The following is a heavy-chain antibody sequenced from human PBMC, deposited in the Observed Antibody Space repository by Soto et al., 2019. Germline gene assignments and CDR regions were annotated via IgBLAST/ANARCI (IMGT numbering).Heavy chain of an antibody. CDR2: IIPIFGTA. J-gene: IGHJ4*02. D-gene: IGHD3-22*01. CDR1: GGTFNNYA. CDR3: ARDLGQGYYDSSGYSSYFDY. Sequence: QVQLVQSGAEVKKPGSSVKVSCKASGGTFNNYAISWVRQAPGQGLEWMGGIIPIFGTANYAQNFQGRVTITADESTSTAYMELRSLRSEDTAVYYCARDLGQGYYDSSGYSSYFDYWGQGTLVTVSS. V-gene: IGHV1-69*01.